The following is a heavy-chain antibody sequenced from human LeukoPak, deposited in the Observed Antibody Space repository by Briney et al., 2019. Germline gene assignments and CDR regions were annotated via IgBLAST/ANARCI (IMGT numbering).Heavy chain of an antibody. CDR1: GFTFSSYA. J-gene: IGHJ6*03. D-gene: IGHD3-3*01. Sequence: PGGSLRLSCAASGFTFSSYAMSWVRQAPGKGLEWVSGISGSGGSTYYADSVKGRFTISRDNSKNTLYLQMNSLGAEDTAVYYCAKSAPKTYYDFWSGPPIYMDVWGKGTTVTVSS. CDR3: AKSAPKTYYDFWSGPPIYMDV. V-gene: IGHV3-23*01. CDR2: ISGSGGST.